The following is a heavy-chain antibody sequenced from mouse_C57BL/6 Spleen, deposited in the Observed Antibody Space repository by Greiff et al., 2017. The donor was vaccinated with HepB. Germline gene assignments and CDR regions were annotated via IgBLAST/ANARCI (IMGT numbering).Heavy chain of an antibody. Sequence: QVQLQQPGAELVRPGSSVKLSCKASGYTFTSYWMDWVKQRPGQGLEWIGNIYPSDSETHYNQKFKDKATLTVDKSSRTAYMQLSSLTSEDSAVYYCAREDGSSYDYWGQGTTLTVSS. V-gene: IGHV1-61*01. CDR1: GYTFTSYW. CDR3: AREDGSSYDY. J-gene: IGHJ2*01. D-gene: IGHD1-1*01. CDR2: IYPSDSET.